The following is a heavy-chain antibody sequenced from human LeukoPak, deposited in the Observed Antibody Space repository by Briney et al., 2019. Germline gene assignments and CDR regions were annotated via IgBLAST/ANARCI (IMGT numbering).Heavy chain of an antibody. CDR2: VYYSGST. Sequence: SETLSLTCTVSGGSVSGSTYYWGWIRQPPGKGLEWIGSVYYSGSTYYNSSLKSRITISVDTSRKHFSLKLSSVTDADTAVYYCVRHPYSDSCSGTNCFRNWFDPWGQGTLVSVSS. J-gene: IGHJ5*02. V-gene: IGHV4-39*01. CDR3: VRHPYSDSCSGTNCFRNWFDP. D-gene: IGHD2-2*01. CDR1: GGSVSGSTYY.